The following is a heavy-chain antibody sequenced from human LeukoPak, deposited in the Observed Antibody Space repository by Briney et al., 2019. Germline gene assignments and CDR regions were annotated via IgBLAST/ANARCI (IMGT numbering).Heavy chain of an antibody. CDR1: GFTFDNHV. CDR2: ISWNSNSI. V-gene: IGHV3-9*01. J-gene: IGHJ4*02. CDR3: ARERTYRGYDSVDY. D-gene: IGHD5-12*01. Sequence: GGSLRLSCAASGFTFDNHVMHWVRQAPGKGLEWVSGISWNSNSIGYADSVKGRFTISRDNAKSSLSLQMNSLRPEDTALYYCARERTYRGYDSVDYWGQGTLVTVSS.